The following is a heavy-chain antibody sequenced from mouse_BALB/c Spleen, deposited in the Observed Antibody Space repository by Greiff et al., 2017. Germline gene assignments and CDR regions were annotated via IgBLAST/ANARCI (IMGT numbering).Heavy chain of an antibody. CDR3: ASGIYYGYSWFAY. V-gene: IGHV3-6*02. Sequence: LEESGPGLVKPSQSLSLTCSVTGYSITSGYYWNWIRQFPGNKLEWMGYISYDGSNNYNPSLKNRISITRDTSKNQFFLKLNSVTTEDTATYYCASGIYYGYSWFAYWGQGTLVTVSA. CDR2: ISYDGSN. CDR1: GYSITSGYY. D-gene: IGHD2-2*01. J-gene: IGHJ3*01.